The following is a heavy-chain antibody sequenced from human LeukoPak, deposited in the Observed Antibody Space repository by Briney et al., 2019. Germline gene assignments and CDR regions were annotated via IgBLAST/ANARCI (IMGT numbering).Heavy chain of an antibody. J-gene: IGHJ4*02. CDR2: IYPGDSDT. CDR1: GYGFTSYW. D-gene: IGHD3-22*01. V-gene: IGHV5-51*01. CDR3: ASYYYDSSGYAFFDY. Sequence: GESLKISCKGSGYGFTSYWIGWVRQMPGKGLEWMGIIYPGDSDTRYSPSFQGQVTISADKSISTAYLQWSSLKASDTAMYYCASYYYDSSGYAFFDYWGQGTLVIVSS.